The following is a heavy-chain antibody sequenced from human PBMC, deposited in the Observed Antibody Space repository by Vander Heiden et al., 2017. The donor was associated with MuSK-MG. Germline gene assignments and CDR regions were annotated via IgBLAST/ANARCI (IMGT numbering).Heavy chain of an antibody. J-gene: IGHJ4*02. V-gene: IGHV3-23*01. CDR1: GFTFSSYA. Sequence: EVPLLESGGGLVQPGGSLRLSCAASGFTFSSYAMSWVRQAPGKGLELVSAISGSGGSTYYADSVKGRFTISRDNSKNTLYLQMNSLRAEDTAVYYCAKVTYYYDSSGYYPFDYWGQGTLVTVSS. D-gene: IGHD3-22*01. CDR2: ISGSGGST. CDR3: AKVTYYYDSSGYYPFDY.